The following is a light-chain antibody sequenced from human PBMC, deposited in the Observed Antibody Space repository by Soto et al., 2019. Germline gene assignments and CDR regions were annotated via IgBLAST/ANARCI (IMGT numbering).Light chain of an antibody. J-gene: IGLJ3*02. CDR2: SNN. CDR1: SSNIGSNT. Sequence: QSVLTQPPSASGTPGQRVTISCSGSSSNIGSNTVNWYQQLPGTAPKLLIYSNNQRPSGVPDRFSGSKSGTSASLAISGLQSEDEADYYCAAWDDSLTAHWVFGGGTKLTVL. V-gene: IGLV1-44*01. CDR3: AAWDDSLTAHWV.